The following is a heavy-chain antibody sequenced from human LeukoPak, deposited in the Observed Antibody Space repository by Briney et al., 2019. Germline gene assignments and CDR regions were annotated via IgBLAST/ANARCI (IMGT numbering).Heavy chain of an antibody. CDR3: ASPYYFDSSGYYRLDY. J-gene: IGHJ4*02. Sequence: GGSLRLSRAASGFTFSSYTMHRVRQAPGKGLEWVAVISYDGNNKYYADSVKGRFTISRDNSKNALYLQMNSLRAEDTAVYYCASPYYFDSSGYYRLDYWGQGTLVTVSS. CDR2: ISYDGNNK. CDR1: GFTFSSYT. D-gene: IGHD3-22*01. V-gene: IGHV3-30-3*01.